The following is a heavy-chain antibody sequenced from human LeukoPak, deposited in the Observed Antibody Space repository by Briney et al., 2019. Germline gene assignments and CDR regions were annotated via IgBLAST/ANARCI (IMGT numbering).Heavy chain of an antibody. CDR2: ISWNSGSI. Sequence: GRSLRLSCAASGFTFDDYAMHWVRQAPGKGLEWVSGISWNSGSIGYADSVKGRFTISRDNAKNSLYLQMNSLRAEDTAVYYCARGPLGYCSVTSCSFDSWGQGTLVTVSS. CDR3: ARGPLGYCSVTSCSFDS. D-gene: IGHD2-2*01. CDR1: GFTFDDYA. V-gene: IGHV3-9*01. J-gene: IGHJ4*02.